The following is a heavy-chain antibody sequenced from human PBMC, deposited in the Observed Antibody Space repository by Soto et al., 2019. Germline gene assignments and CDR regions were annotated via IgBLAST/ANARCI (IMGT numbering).Heavy chain of an antibody. Sequence: SETLSLTCSVSGDSMNNGDYFWTWIRQTPGKGLQWIGYISYSGSTFYNPSLKTRLAMSVDASKNQFSVRLRSVTAADTAVYYCARDRAHFYESSGRLDLWGQGMLVTVSS. CDR3: ARDRAHFYESSGRLDL. V-gene: IGHV4-30-4*01. D-gene: IGHD3-22*01. J-gene: IGHJ4*02. CDR1: GDSMNNGDYF. CDR2: ISYSGST.